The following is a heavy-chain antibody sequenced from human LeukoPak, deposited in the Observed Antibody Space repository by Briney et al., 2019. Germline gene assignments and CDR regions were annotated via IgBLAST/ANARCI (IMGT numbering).Heavy chain of an antibody. V-gene: IGHV4-31*03. Sequence: SETLSLTCTVSGGSISSGGYYWSWIRQHPGKGLEWIGYIYYSGSAYYNPSLKSRVAISVDTSKSQFSLKLSSVTAADTAVYYCARAGFWSGYDPYGMDVWGQGTTVTVSS. CDR2: IYYSGSA. CDR1: GGSISSGGYY. D-gene: IGHD3-3*01. J-gene: IGHJ6*02. CDR3: ARAGFWSGYDPYGMDV.